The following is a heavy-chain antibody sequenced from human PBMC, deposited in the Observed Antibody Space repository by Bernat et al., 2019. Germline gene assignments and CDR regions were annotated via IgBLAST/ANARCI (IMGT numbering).Heavy chain of an antibody. D-gene: IGHD3-22*01. CDR1: GFTVSSNY. CDR3: ARSDYSDTGGYRGIYFDY. CDR2: IYSGGNI. V-gene: IGHV3-53*01. J-gene: IGHJ4*02. Sequence: EMQLVESGGGLIQPGGSLRLSCAASGFTVSSNYMSWVRQTPGKGLEWVSIIYSGGNIYYADSVKGRFTISRDISKNTLYLEMNSLRAEDTAVYYCARSDYSDTGGYRGIYFDYWGQGTLVTVSS.